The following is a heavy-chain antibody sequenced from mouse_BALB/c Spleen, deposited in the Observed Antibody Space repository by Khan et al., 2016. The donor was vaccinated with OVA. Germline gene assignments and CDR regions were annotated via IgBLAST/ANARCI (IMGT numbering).Heavy chain of an antibody. CDR3: ARRRSYYFFDY. V-gene: IGHV1-4*02. CDR1: GYTFISNT. J-gene: IGHJ2*01. D-gene: IGHD1-1*01. CDR2: INPRSGYT. Sequence: QVQLQQSAAELARPGASVKMSCKASGYTFISNTMHWVKQRPGQGLEWIGYINPRSGYTDYNQKFKDKTTLSADKSSSIAYIQLISLTSEDSAVYYCARRRSYYFFDYWGQGTTLTVSS.